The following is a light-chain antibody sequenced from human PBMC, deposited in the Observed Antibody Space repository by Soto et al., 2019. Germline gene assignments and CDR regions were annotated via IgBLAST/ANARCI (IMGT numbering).Light chain of an antibody. V-gene: IGKV2-24*01. CDR2: GIS. CDR1: QRLVHSDGNTY. J-gene: IGKJ1*01. Sequence: VLTQTPLSSSVTLGQPASISCKSSQRLVHSDGNTYLSWLHQRPGQPPRLLIYGISNRFSGVPDRFSGSGAGKEFTLKISGVEPEDVGFYYCMQASHYPLTFGQGTRVEI. CDR3: MQASHYPLT.